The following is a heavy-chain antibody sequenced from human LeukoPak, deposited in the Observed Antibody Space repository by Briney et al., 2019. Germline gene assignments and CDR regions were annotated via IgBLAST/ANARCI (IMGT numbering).Heavy chain of an antibody. CDR3: AREYCSSGSCNGVRFKAVDWFDP. CDR1: GGSINSGIYY. V-gene: IGHV4-61*02. CDR2: IYTSGST. D-gene: IGHD2-15*01. Sequence: SETLSLTCTVSGGSINSGIYYWSWIRQPAGKALEWIGRIYTSGSTTYNPSLKSRLTISVDTSKNQFSLKLTSVTAADTAVYYCAREYCSSGSCNGVRFKAVDWFDPWGQGTLVTVSS. J-gene: IGHJ5*02.